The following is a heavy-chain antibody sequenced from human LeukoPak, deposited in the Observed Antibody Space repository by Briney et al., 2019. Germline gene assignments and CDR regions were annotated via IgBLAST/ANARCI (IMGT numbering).Heavy chain of an antibody. V-gene: IGHV1-2*04. Sequence: GASVKVSCKASGYTFTGYYMHWVRQAPGQGLEWMGWINPNSGGTNYAQKFQGWVTMTRDTSISTAYMELSRLRSDDTAVYYCAREGLYSSSWYGLDYYYGMDVWGQGTTVTVSS. J-gene: IGHJ6*02. CDR1: GYTFTGYY. CDR2: INPNSGGT. D-gene: IGHD6-13*01. CDR3: AREGLYSSSWYGLDYYYGMDV.